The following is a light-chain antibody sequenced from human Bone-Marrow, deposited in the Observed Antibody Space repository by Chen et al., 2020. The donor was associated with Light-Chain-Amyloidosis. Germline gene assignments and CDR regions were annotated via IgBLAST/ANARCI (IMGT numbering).Light chain of an antibody. V-gene: IGLV2-23*02. CDR1: SSNVGGLNL. CDR2: EVT. Sequence: QSALTQPASVSGSPGQAITISCTGTSSNVGGLNLVSWYQQHPGKAPKLIFYEVTQRPSGVSNRFSAIKSGNEASLTISGLQTEDEADYYCCSYAGDSTVLFGGGTKLTVL. J-gene: IGLJ2*01. CDR3: CSYAGDSTVL.